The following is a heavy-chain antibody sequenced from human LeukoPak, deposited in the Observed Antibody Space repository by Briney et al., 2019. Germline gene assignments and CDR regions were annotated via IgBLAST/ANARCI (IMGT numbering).Heavy chain of an antibody. CDR3: ARERDGRFFDY. Sequence: GGSLRLSCAASGFTFSSYGMNWVRQAPGKGLEWVANINQDGSEKYFVDSVKGRFTISRDNAKNSLHLQMNTLRAEDTAVYYCARERDGRFFDYWGQGTLVTVSS. CDR2: INQDGSEK. CDR1: GFTFSSYG. D-gene: IGHD5-24*01. J-gene: IGHJ4*02. V-gene: IGHV3-7*01.